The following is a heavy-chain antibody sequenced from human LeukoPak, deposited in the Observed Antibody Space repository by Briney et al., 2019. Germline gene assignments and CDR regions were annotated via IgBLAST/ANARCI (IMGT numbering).Heavy chain of an antibody. CDR1: GYSFTSNW. V-gene: IGHV5-51*01. CDR2: IYPGDSDT. Sequence: RGESLKISCKASGYSFTSNWIGWVRPMPGKGLEWMGIIYPGDSDTRYSPSFQGQVTISADKSISTAYLQWSSLKASDTAMYYCARQITFGGIEFDPWGQGTLVTVSS. D-gene: IGHD3-16*01. J-gene: IGHJ5*02. CDR3: ARQITFGGIEFDP.